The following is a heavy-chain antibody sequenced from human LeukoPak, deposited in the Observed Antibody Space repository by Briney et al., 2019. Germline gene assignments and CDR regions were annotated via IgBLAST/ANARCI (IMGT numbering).Heavy chain of an antibody. CDR1: GGSISSYY. V-gene: IGHV4-59*08. D-gene: IGHD1-26*01. Sequence: PSETLSLTCTVSGGSISSYYWSWIRQPPGKGLEWNGYIYYSGSTNYNPSLKSRVTISVDTSKNQFSLKLSSVTAADTAVYYCARGRRGGSYYRGYYFDYWGQGTLVTVSS. CDR2: IYYSGST. J-gene: IGHJ4*02. CDR3: ARGRRGGSYYRGYYFDY.